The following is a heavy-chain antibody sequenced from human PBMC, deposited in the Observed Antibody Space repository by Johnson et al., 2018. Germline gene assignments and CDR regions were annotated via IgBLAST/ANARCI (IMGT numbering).Heavy chain of an antibody. Sequence: QVQLVESGAEVKKPGSSVKVSCKASGGTFSSYAISWVRQAPGQGLEWMGGIIPIFGTTNYAQKFQGRVTITADESTSTAYMERSSLRSEDTAVYYCAGDTYYYDSSGYYNGCDAFDIWGQGTMVTVSS. CDR3: AGDTYYYDSSGYYNGCDAFDI. CDR1: GGTFSSYA. J-gene: IGHJ3*02. D-gene: IGHD3-22*01. CDR2: IIPIFGTT. V-gene: IGHV1-69*01.